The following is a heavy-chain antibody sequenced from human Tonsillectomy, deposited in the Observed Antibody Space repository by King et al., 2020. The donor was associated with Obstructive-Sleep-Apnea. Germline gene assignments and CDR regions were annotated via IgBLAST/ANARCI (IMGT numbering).Heavy chain of an antibody. CDR1: GFTFSSYG. Sequence: VQLVESGGGVVQPGRSLRLSCAASGFTFSSYGMHWVRQAPGKGLEWVAVISYDGSDKYYADSVKGRFTISRDNSKNTLYLQMNSLRAEDTAVYYCAKDPSWYSSGFQDPYFQYCGQGTLVTVSS. D-gene: IGHD6-19*01. CDR2: ISYDGSDK. V-gene: IGHV3-30*18. CDR3: AKDPSWYSSGFQDPYFQY. J-gene: IGHJ1*01.